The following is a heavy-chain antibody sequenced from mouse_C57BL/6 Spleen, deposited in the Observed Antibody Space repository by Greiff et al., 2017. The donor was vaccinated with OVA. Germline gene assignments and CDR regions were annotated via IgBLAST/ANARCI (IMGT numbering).Heavy chain of an antibody. CDR1: GYTFTSYW. V-gene: IGHV1-69*01. Sequence: QVQLQQPGAELVMPGASVKLSCKASGYTFTSYWMHWVKQRPGQGLEWIGEIDPSGSYTNYNQKFKGKSTLTVDKSSSTAYMQLSSLTSEDSAVYYCARAGTNYGSSPYYAMDYWGQGTSVTVSS. J-gene: IGHJ4*01. CDR2: IDPSGSYT. CDR3: ARAGTNYGSSPYYAMDY. D-gene: IGHD1-1*01.